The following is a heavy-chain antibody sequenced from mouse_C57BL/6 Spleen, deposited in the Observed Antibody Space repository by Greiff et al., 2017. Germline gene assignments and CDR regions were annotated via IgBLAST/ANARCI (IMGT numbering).Heavy chain of an antibody. CDR2: INPNYGTT. D-gene: IGHD2-1*01. J-gene: IGHJ4*01. Sequence: EVQLQESGPELVKPGASVKISCKASGYSFTDYNMNWVKQSNGKSLEWIGVINPNYGTTSYNQKFKGKATLTVDQSSSTAYMQLNSLTSEDSAVYYCARREWGNYENYAMDYWGQGTSVTVSS. V-gene: IGHV1-39*01. CDR1: GYSFTDYN. CDR3: ARREWGNYENYAMDY.